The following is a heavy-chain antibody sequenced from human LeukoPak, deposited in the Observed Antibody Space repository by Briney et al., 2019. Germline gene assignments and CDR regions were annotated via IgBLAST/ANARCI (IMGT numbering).Heavy chain of an antibody. CDR2: IRYDGSNK. CDR3: AKGGGYEAQYYYYYLDV. D-gene: IGHD5-12*01. Sequence: GGSLRLSCAASGFTFSSYGMHWVRQAPGKGLEWVAFIRYDGSNKYYADSVKGRFTISRDNSKNTLYLQMKSLRAEDTAVYYCAKGGGYEAQYYYYYLDVWGKGTAVTISS. J-gene: IGHJ6*03. CDR1: GFTFSSYG. V-gene: IGHV3-30*02.